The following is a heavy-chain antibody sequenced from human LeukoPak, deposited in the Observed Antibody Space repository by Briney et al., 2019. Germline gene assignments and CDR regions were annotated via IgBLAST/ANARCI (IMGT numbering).Heavy chain of an antibody. CDR2: IYTSGST. J-gene: IGHJ3*02. D-gene: IGHD3-9*01. CDR3: ARDWEDILTGSDAFDI. Sequence: SETLSLTCTVSGGSISSYYWSWIRQPAGKGLEWIGRIYTSGSTNYNPSPKARVPMSVDTSKDQFSLKLSSVTAADTAVYYCARDWEDILTGSDAFDIWGQGTKVTVSS. V-gene: IGHV4-4*07. CDR1: GGSISSYY.